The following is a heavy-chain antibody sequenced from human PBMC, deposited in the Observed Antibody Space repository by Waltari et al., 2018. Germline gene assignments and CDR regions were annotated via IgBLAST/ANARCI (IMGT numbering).Heavy chain of an antibody. CDR3: ARKDY. V-gene: IGHV3-53*01. Sequence: EVRLVESGGGLIHAGGSVILSCAASGFTVSRNYMSWVREAPGKGGEGDSVMYSGGSTYDEASVKGRVTIYRDNSKNTLYRQMNSLRAEDTAVYYGARKDYWGQGTLVTVSS. CDR1: GFTVSRNY. J-gene: IGHJ4*02. CDR2: MYSGGST.